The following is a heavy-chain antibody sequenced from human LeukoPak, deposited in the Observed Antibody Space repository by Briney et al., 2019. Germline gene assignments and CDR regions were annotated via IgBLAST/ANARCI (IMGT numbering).Heavy chain of an antibody. CDR1: GFTFSSYA. CDR2: ISYDGSNK. CDR3: AKDVQGAVADDY. D-gene: IGHD6-19*01. J-gene: IGHJ4*02. Sequence: GGALRLSCAASGFTFSSYAMHWVRQAPGKGREGVAVISYDGSNKYYADSVKGRFTISRDNSKNTLYLQMNSLRAEDTAVYYCAKDVQGAVADDYWGQGTLVTVSS. V-gene: IGHV3-30-3*01.